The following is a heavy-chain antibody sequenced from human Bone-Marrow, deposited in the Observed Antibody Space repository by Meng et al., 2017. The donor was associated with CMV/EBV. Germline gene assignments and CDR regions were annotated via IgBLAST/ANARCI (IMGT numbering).Heavy chain of an antibody. Sequence: KISCAASGYTFTSYAISWVRQAPGQGLEWMGGIIPIFGTANYAQKFQGRVTITTDESTSTAYMELSSLRSEDTAVYYCARDSRYCSSTSCYMDLDYWGQGTLVTVSS. CDR1: GYTFTSYA. V-gene: IGHV1-69*05. CDR3: ARDSRYCSSTSCYMDLDY. CDR2: IIPIFGTA. J-gene: IGHJ4*02. D-gene: IGHD2-2*02.